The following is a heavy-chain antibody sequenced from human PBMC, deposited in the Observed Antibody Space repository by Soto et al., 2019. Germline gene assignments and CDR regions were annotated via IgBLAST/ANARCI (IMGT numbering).Heavy chain of an antibody. V-gene: IGHV1-46*01. D-gene: IGHD3-22*01. Sequence: ASVKVSCQASGYTLTSYYMHWVRQAPGQGLEWMGIINPSGGSTSYAQKFQGRVTMTRDTSTSTVYMELSSLRSEDTAVYYCAREDYDSSGYYLSSGLDYWGQGTLVTVSS. J-gene: IGHJ4*02. CDR3: AREDYDSSGYYLSSGLDY. CDR2: INPSGGST. CDR1: GYTLTSYY.